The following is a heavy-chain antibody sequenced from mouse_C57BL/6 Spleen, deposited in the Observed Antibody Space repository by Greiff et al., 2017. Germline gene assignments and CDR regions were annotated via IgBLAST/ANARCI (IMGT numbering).Heavy chain of an antibody. Sequence: QVQLQQSGAELVRPGASVKLSCKASGYTFTDYYINWVKQRPGQGLEWIARIYPGSGNTYYNEKFKGKATLTAEKSSSTAYMQLSSLTSEDSAVYFCARSRNLAAMDYWGQGTSVTVSS. CDR2: IYPGSGNT. CDR1: GYTFTDYY. CDR3: ARSRNLAAMDY. J-gene: IGHJ4*01. V-gene: IGHV1-76*01.